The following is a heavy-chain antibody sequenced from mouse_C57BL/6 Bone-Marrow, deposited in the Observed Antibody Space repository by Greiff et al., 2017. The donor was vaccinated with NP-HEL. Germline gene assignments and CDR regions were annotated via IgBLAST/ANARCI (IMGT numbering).Heavy chain of an antibody. D-gene: IGHD2-5*01. J-gene: IGHJ2*01. Sequence: VQLQQSGAELVRPGASVKLSCTASGFNIKDDYMHWVKQRPEQGLEWIGWIDPENGDTEYASKFQGKATITADTSSNTAYLQLSSLTSEDTACYYCTTGSNLDYWGQGTTLTVSS. CDR3: TTGSNLDY. V-gene: IGHV14-4*01. CDR2: IDPENGDT. CDR1: GFNIKDDY.